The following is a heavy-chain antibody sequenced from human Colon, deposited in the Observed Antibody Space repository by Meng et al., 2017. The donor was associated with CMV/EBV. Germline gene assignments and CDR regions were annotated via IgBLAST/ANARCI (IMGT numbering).Heavy chain of an antibody. J-gene: IGHJ4*02. CDR3: ARDWGDVRGGFDF. CDR2: TYYRSKYYN. V-gene: IGHV6-1*01. Sequence: QVQLQQSGPGQVKHTQXLSLTCSTAGDSVSTNSAAWNWIRQSPSRGLEWLGRTYYRSKYYNDYALSVKSRITINPDTSNNQCSLQLNSVTPEDTAIYYCARDWGDVRGGFDFWGQGTLVTVSS. CDR1: GDSVSTNSAA. D-gene: IGHD3-10*02.